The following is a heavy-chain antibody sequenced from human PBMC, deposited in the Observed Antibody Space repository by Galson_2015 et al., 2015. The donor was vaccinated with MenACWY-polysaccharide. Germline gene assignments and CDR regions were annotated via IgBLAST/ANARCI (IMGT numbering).Heavy chain of an antibody. CDR1: GFNFRGSG. CDR2: IQYDGSIK. J-gene: IGHJ3*02. D-gene: IGHD6-13*01. Sequence: SLRLSCAASGFNFRGSGMHWVRQAPGKGLEWVAVIQYDGSIKAFADSVKGRFTISRDNSKNTLFLEMSSLRAEDTAVYFCAREGSRIVFHAFDIWGQGTMVTVSS. V-gene: IGHV3-33*05. CDR3: AREGSRIVFHAFDI.